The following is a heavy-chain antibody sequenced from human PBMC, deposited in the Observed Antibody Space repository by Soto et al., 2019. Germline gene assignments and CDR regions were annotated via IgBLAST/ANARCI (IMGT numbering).Heavy chain of an antibody. CDR3: ARIDIVVVPAAMQYFDY. Sequence: SETLSLTCAVYGGSFSGYYWSWIRQPPGKGLEWIGEINHSGSTNYNPSLKSRVTISVDTSKNQFSLKLSSVTAADTAVYYCARIDIVVVPAAMQYFDYWGQGTLVTVSS. J-gene: IGHJ4*02. CDR1: GGSFSGYY. CDR2: INHSGST. V-gene: IGHV4-34*01. D-gene: IGHD2-2*01.